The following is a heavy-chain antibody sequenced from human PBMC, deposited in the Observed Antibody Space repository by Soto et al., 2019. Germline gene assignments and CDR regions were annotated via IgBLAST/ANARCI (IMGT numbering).Heavy chain of an antibody. CDR2: ISYDGSNT. Sequence: PGLSLRRSFAASALTLSSYAMHWVHQAPGKGLERVSVISYDGSNTYSAYSVNCRFTISRDNSKNTLYLQINSLSSEDTAVSYCARDLTAAAGAVYAFDICGQGTMVTVSS. CDR3: ARDLTAAAGAVYAFDI. J-gene: IGHJ3*02. CDR1: ALTLSSYA. D-gene: IGHD6-13*01. V-gene: IGHV3-30-3*01.